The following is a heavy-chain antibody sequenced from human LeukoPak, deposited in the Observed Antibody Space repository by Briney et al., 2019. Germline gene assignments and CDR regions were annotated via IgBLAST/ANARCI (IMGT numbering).Heavy chain of an antibody. CDR1: GFTFSSYG. D-gene: IGHD1-26*01. V-gene: IGHV3-23*01. CDR2: ISGSGGST. Sequence: GRSLRLSCAASGFTFSSYGMSWVRQAPGKGLEWVSAISGSGGSTYYADSVKGRFTISRDNSKNTLYLQMNSLRAEDTAVYYCAKDRIVGDQGGYFDYWGQGTLVTVSS. CDR3: AKDRIVGDQGGYFDY. J-gene: IGHJ4*02.